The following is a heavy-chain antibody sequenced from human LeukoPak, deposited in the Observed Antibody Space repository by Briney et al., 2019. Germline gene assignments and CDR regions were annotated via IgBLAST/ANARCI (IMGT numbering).Heavy chain of an antibody. CDR3: ARGSTYYDSSGQVPFDY. D-gene: IGHD3-22*01. V-gene: IGHV3-48*01. CDR2: ISSSSTI. Sequence: PGGSLRLSCAASGFTFSTYSMNWVRQAPGKGLEWVSYISSSSTIYYADSVKGRFTISRDNAKNSLYLQMNRLRAEDTAVYYCARGSTYYDSSGQVPFDYWGQGTLVTVSS. J-gene: IGHJ4*02. CDR1: GFTFSTYS.